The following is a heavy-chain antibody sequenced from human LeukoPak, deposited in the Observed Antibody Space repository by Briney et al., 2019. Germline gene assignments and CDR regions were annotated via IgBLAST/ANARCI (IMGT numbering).Heavy chain of an antibody. Sequence: GGSLRLSCAASGFTFSNYGMHWVRQAPGKGLVWVAFIWYDGSNKYYADSVKGRFTISRDNSKNTVYLQMNSLRAEDTAVYYCAKVLAVTSYGAKSIFDHWGQGTLVTVSS. V-gene: IGHV3-30*02. J-gene: IGHJ4*02. D-gene: IGHD4-23*01. CDR3: AKVLAVTSYGAKSIFDH. CDR1: GFTFSNYG. CDR2: IWYDGSNK.